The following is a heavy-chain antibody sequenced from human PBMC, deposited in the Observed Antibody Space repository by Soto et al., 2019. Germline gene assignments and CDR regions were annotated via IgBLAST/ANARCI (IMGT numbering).Heavy chain of an antibody. J-gene: IGHJ4*02. Sequence: QVQLQESGPGLVKPSETLSLTCTVSGGSISSYYWSWIRQPPGKGLEWIGYIYYSGSTNYNPSLKSRVTISVDTSKNQFSLKLSSVTAADTAVYYCASGYDYRDFDYWGQGTLVTVSS. D-gene: IGHD5-12*01. CDR3: ASGYDYRDFDY. V-gene: IGHV4-59*08. CDR2: IYYSGST. CDR1: GGSISSYY.